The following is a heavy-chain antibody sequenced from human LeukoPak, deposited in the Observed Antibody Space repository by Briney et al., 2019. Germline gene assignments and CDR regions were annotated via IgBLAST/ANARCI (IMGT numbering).Heavy chain of an antibody. Sequence: GGSLRLSCAASGFTFSSYAMSWVRQAPGKGLEWVAVISYDGSNKYYADSVKGRFTISRDNSKNTLYLQMNSLRAEDTAVYYCAKDHSACYYGMDVWGQGTTVTVSS. J-gene: IGHJ6*02. D-gene: IGHD1-26*01. CDR1: GFTFSSYA. CDR3: AKDHSACYYGMDV. CDR2: ISYDGSNK. V-gene: IGHV3-30*18.